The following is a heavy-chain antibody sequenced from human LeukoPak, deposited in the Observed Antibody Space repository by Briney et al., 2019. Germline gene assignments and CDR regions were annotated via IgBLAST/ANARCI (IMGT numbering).Heavy chain of an antibody. V-gene: IGHV4-38-2*02. Sequence: SETLSLTCTVSGYSISSGYYWGWIRQPPGKGLEWIGSIYHSGSTYYNPSLKSRVTISVDRSKNQFSLKLSSVTAADTAVYYCATGERRYSSSWYRANAFDIWGQGTMVTVSS. D-gene: IGHD6-13*01. CDR3: ATGERRYSSSWYRANAFDI. J-gene: IGHJ3*02. CDR2: IYHSGST. CDR1: GYSISSGYY.